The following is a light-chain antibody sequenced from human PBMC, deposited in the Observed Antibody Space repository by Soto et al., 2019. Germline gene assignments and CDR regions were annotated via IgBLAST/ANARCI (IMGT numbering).Light chain of an antibody. V-gene: IGLV1-40*01. CDR3: QSHDSSLSGSV. CDR2: GNS. J-gene: IGLJ3*02. CDR1: SSNIGAGYV. Sequence: QSVLTQPPSVSGAPGQRVTISCTGSSSNIGAGYVHWYQQLPGTAPKLLIYGNSNRPSGVPDRFSGSKSGTSASLAITGLQAEDEADYHCQSHDSSLSGSVFGGGTKLTVL.